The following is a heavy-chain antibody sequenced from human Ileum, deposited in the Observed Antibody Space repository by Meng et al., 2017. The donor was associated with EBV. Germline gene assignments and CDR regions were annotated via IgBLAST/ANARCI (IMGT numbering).Heavy chain of an antibody. CDR1: GLTFRSFW. Sequence: GQLVGSGVGLVLPGGSLRLSCAVSGLTFRSFWMHWVRQGPGKGLVWVSRINGDGTSTSYADSVKGRFTISRDNAKNTLYLQMNSLRAEDTAVYYCARVGDYAYKDWGQGTLVTVSS. CDR3: ARVGDYAYKD. CDR2: INGDGTST. J-gene: IGHJ1*01. V-gene: IGHV3-74*01. D-gene: IGHD4-17*01.